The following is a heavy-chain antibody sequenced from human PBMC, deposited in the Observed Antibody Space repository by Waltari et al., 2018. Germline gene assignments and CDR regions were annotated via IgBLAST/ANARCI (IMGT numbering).Heavy chain of an antibody. CDR1: GFTFDDLG. J-gene: IGHJ3*01. Sequence: QLVASGGGLAQPGRSLRCSCAASGFTFDDLGTPWVRQAPGKGLEWVAGINWNSRTIGYADSVKGRFTISRENAKSSLSLQMNSLRPEDTALYYCAKARDYGDYRNAFDVWGQGTLVTVS. CDR3: AKARDYGDYRNAFDV. CDR2: INWNSRTI. V-gene: IGHV3-9*01. D-gene: IGHD4-17*01.